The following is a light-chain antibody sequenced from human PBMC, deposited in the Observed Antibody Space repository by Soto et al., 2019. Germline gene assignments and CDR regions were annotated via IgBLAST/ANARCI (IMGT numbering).Light chain of an antibody. CDR1: QSVSGN. Sequence: EIVMTQSPATLSVSPGERATLSCRASQSVSGNLAWYQQKPGQAPRLLIYGASTRAPGIPARFSGSGSGTEFTLTISGLQSEDFAVYYCQQYNNWPRTFGQGTKVEIK. CDR3: QQYNNWPRT. J-gene: IGKJ1*01. CDR2: GAS. V-gene: IGKV3-15*01.